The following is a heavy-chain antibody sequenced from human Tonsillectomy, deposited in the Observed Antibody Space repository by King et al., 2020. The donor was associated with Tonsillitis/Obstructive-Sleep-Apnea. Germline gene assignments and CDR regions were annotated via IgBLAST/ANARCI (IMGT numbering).Heavy chain of an antibody. CDR2: IKQDGSEK. CDR3: ARYSSSWYIKYFDY. Sequence: VQLVESGGGLVQPGGSLRLSCAASGFTFSSYWMSWVRQAPGKGLDWVANIKQDGSEKYYVDSVKGRFTISRDNAKNALYLQMNSLRAEDTALYYCARYSSSWYIKYFDYWGQGTLVTVSS. D-gene: IGHD6-13*01. CDR1: GFTFSSYW. V-gene: IGHV3-7*04. J-gene: IGHJ4*02.